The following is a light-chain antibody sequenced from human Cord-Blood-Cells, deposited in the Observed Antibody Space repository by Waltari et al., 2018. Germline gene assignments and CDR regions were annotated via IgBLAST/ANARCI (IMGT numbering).Light chain of an antibody. J-gene: IGKJ3*01. CDR1: QSVLYSSNNKNY. CDR2: GAS. CDR3: QQYYSTPPSFT. Sequence: DIVMTQSPDSLALSLGERANINCKSSQSVLYSSNNKNYLAWYQQKPGQPPKLLIYGASTRETGVPDRFSGSGSGTEFTLTISSLQAEDVAVYYCQQYYSTPPSFTFGQGTKVDIK. V-gene: IGKV4-1*01.